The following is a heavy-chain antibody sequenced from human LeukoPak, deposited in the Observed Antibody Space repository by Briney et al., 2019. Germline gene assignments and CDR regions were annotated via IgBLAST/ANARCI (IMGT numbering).Heavy chain of an antibody. J-gene: IGHJ6*02. CDR2: IWYDGSNK. Sequence: GESLRLSCAASGFTFSSYGMHWVRQAPGKGLEWVAVIWYDGSNKYYADSVKGRFTISRDNSKYTLYLQMNSLRAEDTAVYYCAGDLSEGSSTSCYDCYYYYGMDVWGQGTTVTVSS. V-gene: IGHV3-33*01. CDR3: AGDLSEGSSTSCYDCYYYYGMDV. D-gene: IGHD2-2*01. CDR1: GFTFSSYG.